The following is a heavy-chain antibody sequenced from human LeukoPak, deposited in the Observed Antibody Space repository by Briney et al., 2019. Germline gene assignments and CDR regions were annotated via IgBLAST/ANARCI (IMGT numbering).Heavy chain of an antibody. CDR3: ARHDNSGYYSLHY. J-gene: IGHJ4*02. CDR1: GGSFSGYY. Sequence: SSETLSLTCAVYGGSFSGYYWSWIRQPPGKGLEWIGEINHSGSTNYNPALKSRVTTSVDTSKKQFSLKLISVTAADTTVYYCARHDNSGYYSLHYWGQGALVTVSS. D-gene: IGHD3-22*01. V-gene: IGHV4-34*01. CDR2: INHSGST.